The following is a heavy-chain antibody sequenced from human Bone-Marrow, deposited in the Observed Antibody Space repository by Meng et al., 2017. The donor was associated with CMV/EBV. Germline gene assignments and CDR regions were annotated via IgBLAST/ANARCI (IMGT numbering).Heavy chain of an antibody. CDR1: VYTFTSDC. CDR2: NDPSGGST. CDR3: ARGLFPDY. J-gene: IGHJ4*02. D-gene: IGHD3-22*01. V-gene: IGHV1-46*01. Sequence: KLSCKASVYTFTSDCVDRVRRAPGQGLEWMRINDPSGGSTSYAQKFQGRVTMNRDTSTSTVYMELSSLRSEDTAVYYCARGLFPDYWGQGTLVNVSS.